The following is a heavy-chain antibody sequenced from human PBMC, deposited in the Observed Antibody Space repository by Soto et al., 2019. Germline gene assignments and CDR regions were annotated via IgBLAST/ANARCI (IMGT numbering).Heavy chain of an antibody. Sequence: EVQLVESGGGLVQPGGSLRLSCAASGFTVSSNYMSWVRQAPGKGLEWVSVIYSGGSTYYADSVKGRFTISTDNSKNTLYLQMNSLRAEDTAVYYGARVPLRVPLDGGGYGEERDYWGQGTLVTVSS. D-gene: IGHD5-12*01. CDR3: ARVPLRVPLDGGGYGEERDY. CDR2: IYSGGST. CDR1: GFTVSSNY. V-gene: IGHV3-66*01. J-gene: IGHJ4*02.